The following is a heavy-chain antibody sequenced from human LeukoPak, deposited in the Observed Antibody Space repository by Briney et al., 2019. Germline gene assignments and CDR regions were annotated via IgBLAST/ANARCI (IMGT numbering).Heavy chain of an antibody. Sequence: PGGSLRLSCAASGFTFSSYGMHWVRQAPGKGLEWVAVIRYDGSNKYYADSVKGRFTISRDNSKNTLYLQMNSLRAEDTAVYYCARKTLPTVSYYYYYGMDVWGQGTTVTVSS. CDR1: GFTFSSYG. D-gene: IGHD4-17*01. V-gene: IGHV3-33*01. J-gene: IGHJ6*02. CDR2: IRYDGSNK. CDR3: ARKTLPTVSYYYYYGMDV.